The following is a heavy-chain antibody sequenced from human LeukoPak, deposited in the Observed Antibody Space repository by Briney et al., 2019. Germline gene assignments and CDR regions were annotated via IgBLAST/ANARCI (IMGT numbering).Heavy chain of an antibody. V-gene: IGHV3-7*01. Sequence: GGSLRFSCAASGFTFSSYWRRWVRQAPGKRLECVGNIKQDGSEKYYVDSVKGRFTISRDNAKNSLYLQMNSLRAEDTAVYYCARDGSWYFDYWGQGTLVTVSS. J-gene: IGHJ4*02. CDR2: IKQDGSEK. D-gene: IGHD1-26*01. CDR1: GFTFSSYW. CDR3: ARDGSWYFDY.